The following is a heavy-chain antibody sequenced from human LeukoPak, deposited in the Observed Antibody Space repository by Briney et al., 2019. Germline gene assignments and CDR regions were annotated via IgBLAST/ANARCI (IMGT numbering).Heavy chain of an antibody. CDR3: ARLTPGKNWFDP. V-gene: IGHV4-59*01. CDR2: IYYSGST. D-gene: IGHD3-10*01. CDR1: GGSISSYY. J-gene: IGHJ5*02. Sequence: PSETLSLTCTVSGGSISSYYWSWIPQPPGKGLEWIGYIYYSGSTNYNPSLKSRVTISVDTSKNQFSLKLSSVTAADTAVYYCARLTPGKNWFDPWGQGTRVTVSS.